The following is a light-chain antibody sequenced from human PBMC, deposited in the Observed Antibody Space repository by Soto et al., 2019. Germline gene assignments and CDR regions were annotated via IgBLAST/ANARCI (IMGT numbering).Light chain of an antibody. CDR3: QQHKTYPRT. J-gene: IGKJ1*01. V-gene: IGKV1-5*03. CDR2: KAS. Sequence: DIPMTQSPSTLSASVGDRVTITCRASQTIDGALVWYQQKPGKAPTLLIYKASSLESGVPSRFSGSGFGTEFTLTISSLQPDDFATYYCQQHKTYPRTFGQGTKVETK. CDR1: QTIDGA.